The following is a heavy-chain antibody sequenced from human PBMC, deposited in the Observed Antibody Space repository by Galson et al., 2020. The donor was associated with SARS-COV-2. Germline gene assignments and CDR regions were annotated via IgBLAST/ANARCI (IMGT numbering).Heavy chain of an antibody. V-gene: IGHV4-61*01. CDR3: ARGNADSSVAEAGAPDY. D-gene: IGHD6-13*01. CDR1: GAPVSSGSYY. Sequence: LETLSLTCTVSGAPVSSGSYYWSWIRQPPGKGLEWIGYIYNSDNTKYNPSLKSRLLISINTSKNQFSLKLNSVTAADTAVYFCARGNADSSVAEAGAPDYWCRGALGTVSS. CDR2: IYNSDNT. J-gene: IGHJ4*01.